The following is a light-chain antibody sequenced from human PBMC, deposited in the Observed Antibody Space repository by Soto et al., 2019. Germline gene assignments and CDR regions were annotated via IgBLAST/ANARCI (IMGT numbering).Light chain of an antibody. CDR3: QQYNNWPPAT. Sequence: EIVMTQSPATLSVSPGERATLSCRASQSVSSKLAWYQQKPGQAPSLLIYRASTRATDIPARFSGSGSGTEFTLTISRLQSEDFAVYYCQQYNNWPPATFGQGTRVEIK. CDR1: QSVSSK. V-gene: IGKV3-15*01. J-gene: IGKJ1*01. CDR2: RAS.